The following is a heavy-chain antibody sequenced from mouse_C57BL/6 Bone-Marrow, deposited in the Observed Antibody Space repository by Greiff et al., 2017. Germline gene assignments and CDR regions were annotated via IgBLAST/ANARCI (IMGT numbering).Heavy chain of an antibody. Sequence: EVKLMESGGGLVQPGGSLKLSCAASGFTFSDYGMAWVRQAPRKGPEWVAFISNLAYSIYYADTVTGRFTISRENAKNTLYLEMSSLRSEDTSMYYCARQGSVVSYYFDYWGQGTTLTVSS. D-gene: IGHD1-1*01. CDR3: ARQGSVVSYYFDY. CDR2: ISNLAYSI. V-gene: IGHV5-15*01. J-gene: IGHJ2*01. CDR1: GFTFSDYG.